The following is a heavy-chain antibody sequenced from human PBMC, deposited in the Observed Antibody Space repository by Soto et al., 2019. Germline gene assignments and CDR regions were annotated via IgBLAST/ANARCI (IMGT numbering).Heavy chain of an antibody. Sequence: QLQLQESGPGLVKSSETLSLTCTVSGGSISSPHHWGWIRQPPGKGLEWIGSVFYSGSPYYSPSFKSRLTVSVDTSNNQFSLRVRSVTATGTAVYICARHYNTGAFFDYWGQGNLVTVSS. V-gene: IGHV4-39*01. D-gene: IGHD1-20*01. CDR3: ARHYNTGAFFDY. J-gene: IGHJ4*02. CDR1: GGSISSPHH. CDR2: VFYSGSP.